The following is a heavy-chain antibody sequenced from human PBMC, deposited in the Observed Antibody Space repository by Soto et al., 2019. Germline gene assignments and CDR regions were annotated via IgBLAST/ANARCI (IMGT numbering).Heavy chain of an antibody. Sequence: ASVKVSCKASGYTFTSYDINWVRQATGQGLEWMGWMNPNSGNTGYAQKFQGRVTMTRNTSISTAYMELSSLRSEDTAVYYCARQHWYQLLRNTYYYYYYMDVWGKGTTVTVSS. J-gene: IGHJ6*03. CDR3: ARQHWYQLLRNTYYYYYYMDV. CDR2: MNPNSGNT. D-gene: IGHD2-2*01. CDR1: GYTFTSYD. V-gene: IGHV1-8*01.